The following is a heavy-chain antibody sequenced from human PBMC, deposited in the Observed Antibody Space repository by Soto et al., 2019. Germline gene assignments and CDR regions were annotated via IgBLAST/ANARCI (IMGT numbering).Heavy chain of an antibody. D-gene: IGHD3-10*01. V-gene: IGHV4-39*01. CDR3: ARHRIEVVWRGFDF. CDR2: SSYNGGT. CDR1: TDSSSFTNSY. Sequence: PSETLSLTCTVSTDSSSFTNSYWGWIRQPPGKGLQWIGSSSYNGGTFYNPSLKGRVVISFDTSKKQSSLQVTSVTAADTAVHFCARHRIEVVWRGFDFWGQGSPVTVSS. J-gene: IGHJ4*02.